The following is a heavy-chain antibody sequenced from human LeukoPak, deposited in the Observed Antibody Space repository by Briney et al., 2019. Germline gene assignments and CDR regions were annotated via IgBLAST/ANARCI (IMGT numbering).Heavy chain of an antibody. J-gene: IGHJ4*02. CDR1: GFTFSSYW. CDR3: ARSAAGYYFDY. D-gene: IGHD6-13*01. CDR2: IKQDGSEK. V-gene: IGHV3-7*01. Sequence: GGSLRLSCAASGFTFSSYWMSWVRQAPGKGLEWVANIKQDGSEKYYVDSMKGRFTISRDNAKNSLYLQMSSLRAEDTAVYYCARSAAGYYFDYWGQGTLVTVSS.